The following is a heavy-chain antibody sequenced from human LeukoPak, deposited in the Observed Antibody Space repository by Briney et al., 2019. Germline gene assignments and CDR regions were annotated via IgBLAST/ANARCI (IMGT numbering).Heavy chain of an antibody. CDR1: GGSISSHY. Sequence: PSETLSLTCTVPGGSISSHYWSWIRQPPGKGLEWIGYIYYSGSTNYNPSLKSRVTISVDTSKNQFSLKLSSVTAADTAVYYCAREACSGGSCYLYFDYWGQGTLVTVSS. D-gene: IGHD2-15*01. CDR3: AREACSGGSCYLYFDY. CDR2: IYYSGST. J-gene: IGHJ4*02. V-gene: IGHV4-59*11.